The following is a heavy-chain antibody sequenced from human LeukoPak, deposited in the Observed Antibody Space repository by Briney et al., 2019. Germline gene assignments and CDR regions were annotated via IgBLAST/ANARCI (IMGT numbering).Heavy chain of an antibody. D-gene: IGHD5-12*01. Sequence: GGSLRLSCAASGFTFSSYSMNWVRQAPGKGLEWVSYISSSSSTIYYADSVKGRFTISRDNAKNSLYLQMNSLRAEDTAVYYCANLPPDRDGYNFWGQGTLVTVSS. CDR1: GFTFSSYS. J-gene: IGHJ4*02. CDR2: ISSSSSTI. V-gene: IGHV3-48*01. CDR3: ANLPPDRDGYNF.